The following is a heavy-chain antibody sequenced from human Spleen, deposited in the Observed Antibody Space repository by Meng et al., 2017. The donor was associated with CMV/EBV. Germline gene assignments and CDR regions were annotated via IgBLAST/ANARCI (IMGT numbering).Heavy chain of an antibody. CDR2: ISRGSSSI. V-gene: IGHV3-21*01. Sequence: AALGLTFSSYNMIWVGRAQGKGREWVSSISRGSSSIYYADSGKGRFTISRDNAKDSLYLQMSSLRAEDTAVYYCARLRDPYTLDAFDIWGQGTMVTVSS. J-gene: IGHJ3*02. CDR3: ARLRDPYTLDAFDI. D-gene: IGHD1-1*01. CDR1: GLTFSSYN.